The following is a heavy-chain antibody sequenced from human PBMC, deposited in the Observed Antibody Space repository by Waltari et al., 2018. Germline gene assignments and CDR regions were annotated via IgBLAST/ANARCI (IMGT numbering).Heavy chain of an antibody. CDR1: GGSFSGYY. Sequence: QVQLQQWGAGLLKPSETLSLTCAVYGGSFSGYYWSWIRQPPGKGLEWIGEINHSGNTNCNPSLKSRVPIFVDTSNNQFSLKLGAVAAADTAVYYCARKTDFGWFDPWRQGTLVTVSS. V-gene: IGHV4-34*01. CDR2: INHSGNT. CDR3: ARKTDFGWFDP. D-gene: IGHD3-3*01. J-gene: IGHJ5*02.